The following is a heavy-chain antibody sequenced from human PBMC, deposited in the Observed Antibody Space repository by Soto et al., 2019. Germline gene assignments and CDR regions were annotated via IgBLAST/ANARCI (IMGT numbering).Heavy chain of an antibody. CDR2: ISYDGSNK. D-gene: IGHD3-10*01. CDR3: AKDPSGDGEWYFDL. Sequence: ESGGGVVQPGRSLRLSCAASGFTFSSYGMHWVRQAPGKGLEWVAVISYDGSNKYYADSVKGRFTISRDNSKNTLYLQMNSLRAEDTAVYYCAKDPSGDGEWYFDLWGRGTLVTVSS. J-gene: IGHJ2*01. CDR1: GFTFSSYG. V-gene: IGHV3-30*18.